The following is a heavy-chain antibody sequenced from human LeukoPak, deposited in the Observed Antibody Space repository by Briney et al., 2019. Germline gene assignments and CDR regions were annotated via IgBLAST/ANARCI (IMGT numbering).Heavy chain of an antibody. CDR1: GYTFTSYW. J-gene: IGHJ4*02. CDR2: IYPGDSDT. D-gene: IGHD6-13*01. CDR3: ARHEGAAAGNLDY. Sequence: GESLKISCKGSGYTFTSYWIAWVRQMPGKGLEWMGIIYPGDSDTRYSPSFQGQVTISADKSISTAYLQWSSLKASDTAMYYCARHEGAAAGNLDYWGQGTLVTVSS. V-gene: IGHV5-51*01.